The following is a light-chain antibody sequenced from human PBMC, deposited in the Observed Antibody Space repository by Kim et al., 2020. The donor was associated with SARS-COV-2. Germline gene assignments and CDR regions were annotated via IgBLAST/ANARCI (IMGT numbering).Light chain of an antibody. J-gene: IGKJ2*01. CDR3: QQYGRSPYT. CDR2: GAA. V-gene: IGKV3-20*01. Sequence: LSPGERAALSCRASQTVNSSYIAWYQQKPGKAPRLRIYGAASRATGSPDRFSGSGSGTDFTLTISRLEPEDFAMYYCQQYGRSPYTFGQGTKLEI. CDR1: QTVNSSY.